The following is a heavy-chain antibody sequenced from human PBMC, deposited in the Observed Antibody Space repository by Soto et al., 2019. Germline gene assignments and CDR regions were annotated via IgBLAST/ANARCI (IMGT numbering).Heavy chain of an antibody. CDR2: ISAYNGNT. CDR1: GYTFTSYG. J-gene: IGHJ6*02. V-gene: IGHV1-18*01. Sequence: QVQLVQSGAEVKKPGASVKVSCKASGYTFTSYGISWVRQAPGQGLEWMGWISAYNGNTNYARKRQGRVTMTTDTSTSTAYMELRSLSSDDTAVYYCARDGALGENYYDYGMDVWGQGPTVTVSS. D-gene: IGHD3-16*01. CDR3: ARDGALGENYYDYGMDV.